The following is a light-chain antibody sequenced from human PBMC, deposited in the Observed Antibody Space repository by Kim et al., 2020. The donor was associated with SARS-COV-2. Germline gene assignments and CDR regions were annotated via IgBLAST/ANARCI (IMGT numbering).Light chain of an antibody. Sequence: QRVTISCTVSSSNIGTGYDVHWYQQVPGTAPKLLIYGNSNRPSGVPDRFSGSKSGASASLVITGLQAEDEADYYCQSYDTRLSGYVFGTGTKVTVL. V-gene: IGLV1-40*03. CDR1: SSNIGTGYD. CDR2: GNS. CDR3: QSYDTRLSGYV. J-gene: IGLJ1*01.